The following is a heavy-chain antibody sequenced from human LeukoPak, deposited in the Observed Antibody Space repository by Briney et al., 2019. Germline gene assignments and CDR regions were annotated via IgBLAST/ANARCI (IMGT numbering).Heavy chain of an antibody. D-gene: IGHD6-19*01. V-gene: IGHV1-3*01. CDR1: GYTFTSYA. Sequence: ASVKVSCKASGYTFTSYAMHWVRQAPGQRLEWMGWINAGNGNTKYSQKFQGRVTITRDTSASTAYMELSSLRSEDTVVYYCARYRGIAVAGTPRGAFDIWGQGTMVTVSS. CDR2: INAGNGNT. J-gene: IGHJ3*02. CDR3: ARYRGIAVAGTPRGAFDI.